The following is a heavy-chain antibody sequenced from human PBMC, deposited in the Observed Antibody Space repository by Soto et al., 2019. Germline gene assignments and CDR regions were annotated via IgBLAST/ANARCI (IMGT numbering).Heavy chain of an antibody. CDR2: INSFSGET. CDR3: ARDLHFSGKYWYFDI. J-gene: IGHJ2*01. D-gene: IGHD2-15*01. V-gene: IGHV1-18*01. Sequence: QVQLVQSGAEVKKPGASVKVSCKASGYTFTHYGITWVRQAPGQRLEWMGWINSFSGETSYPQKIQGRLTMTTDTSTSTLSIELTNVWCDDTAVYYSARDLHFSGKYWYFDIWGRCTLVTVSS. CDR1: GYTFTHYG.